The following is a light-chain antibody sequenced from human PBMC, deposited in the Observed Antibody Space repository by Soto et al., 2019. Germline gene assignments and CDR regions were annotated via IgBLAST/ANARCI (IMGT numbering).Light chain of an antibody. V-gene: IGLV2-14*01. CDR1: SSDVGGYNY. J-gene: IGLJ1*01. CDR2: EVS. CDR3: SSYTTSSTSV. Sequence: QSVLTQPASVAGSPGQSITISCTGTSSDVGGYNYVSWYQHHPGKAPKLVIFEVSSRPSGVSYRFSGSKSGNTASLIISGLQPEDEADYYCSSYTTSSTSVFGTGTKLTVL.